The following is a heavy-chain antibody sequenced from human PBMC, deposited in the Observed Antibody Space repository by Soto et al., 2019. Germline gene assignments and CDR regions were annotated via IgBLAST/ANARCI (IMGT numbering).Heavy chain of an antibody. D-gene: IGHD6-13*01. Sequence: EVQLVESGGGLVKPGGSLRLSCAASGFTFSNVWMSWVRQAPGKGLEWVGRIKSKTDGGTSDYAAPVKGRFTISRDDSKNRLYLQTNRQKTEDTAEYYPTTTNPYISAAGIAYWGQETLVTLSS. CDR3: TTTNPYISAAGIAY. CDR1: GFTFSNVW. J-gene: IGHJ4*02. CDR2: IKSKTDGGTS. V-gene: IGHV3-15*01.